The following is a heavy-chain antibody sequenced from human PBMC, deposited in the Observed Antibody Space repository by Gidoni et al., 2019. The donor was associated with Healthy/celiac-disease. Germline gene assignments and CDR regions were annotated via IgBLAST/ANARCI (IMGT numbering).Heavy chain of an antibody. CDR3: ARAYLRWHPQSYWFDP. Sequence: GLEWIGEINHSGSTNYNPSLKSRVTISVDTSKNQFSLKLSSVTAADTAVYYCARAYLRWHPQSYWFDPWGQGTLVTVSS. D-gene: IGHD4-17*01. V-gene: IGHV4-34*01. J-gene: IGHJ5*02. CDR2: INHSGST.